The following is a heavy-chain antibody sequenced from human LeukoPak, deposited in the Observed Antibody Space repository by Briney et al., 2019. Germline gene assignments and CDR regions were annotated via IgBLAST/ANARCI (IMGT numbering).Heavy chain of an antibody. CDR1: GYTFTGYY. CDR3: ARGYSSGWSDY. V-gene: IGHV1-2*02. J-gene: IGHJ4*02. Sequence: ASVTVSCKASGYTFTGYYMYWVRQAPGPGLEWMGWINPNSGGTNYAQKFHGRVTMTRDTSISTAYMELSRLRSDDTAVYYCARGYSSGWSDYWGQGTLVTVSS. CDR2: INPNSGGT. D-gene: IGHD6-19*01.